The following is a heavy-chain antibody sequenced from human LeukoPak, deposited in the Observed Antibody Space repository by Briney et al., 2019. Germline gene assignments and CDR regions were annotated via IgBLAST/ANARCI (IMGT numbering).Heavy chain of an antibody. J-gene: IGHJ4*02. V-gene: IGHV3-48*03. CDR2: ISSSGSTI. CDR1: GFTFSSYE. D-gene: IGHD6-19*01. Sequence: GGSLRLSCAASGFTFSSYEMNWVRQAPGKGLEWVSYISSSGSTIYYADSVKGRFTISRDNAKNSLYLQMNSLRAEDTAVYYCAREGRRQWPPSRRSADGTFDYWGQGTLVTVSS. CDR3: AREGRRQWPPSRRSADGTFDY.